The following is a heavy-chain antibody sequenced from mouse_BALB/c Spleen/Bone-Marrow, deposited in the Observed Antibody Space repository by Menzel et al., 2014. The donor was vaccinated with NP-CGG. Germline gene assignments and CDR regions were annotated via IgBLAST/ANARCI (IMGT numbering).Heavy chain of an antibody. CDR2: INPDSSTI. J-gene: IGHJ1*01. CDR1: GFDFSRYW. CDR3: ALLGHYGYFAV. V-gene: IGHV4-1*02. Sequence: DVQLQESGGGLVQPGGSLKLSCAASGFDFSRYWMSWVRQAPGKGLEWIGEINPDSSTINYTPSLKDKFIISRDNAKNTLYLQMSKVRSEDTAPYYCALLGHYGYFAVWGAGTTVTVSS.